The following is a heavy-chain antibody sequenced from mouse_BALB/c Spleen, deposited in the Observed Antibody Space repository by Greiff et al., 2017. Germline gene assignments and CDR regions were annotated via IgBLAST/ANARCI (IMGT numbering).Heavy chain of an antibody. V-gene: IGHV5-6-4*01. D-gene: IGHD6-2*01. CDR2: ISDGGSYT. CDR1: GFTFSSYT. CDR3: ARDGGRSPSFAY. J-gene: IGHJ3*01. Sequence: EVKLVESGAGLVKPGGSLKLSCAASGFTFSSYTMSWVRQTPEKRLEWVATISDGGSYTYYPDSVKGRFTISRDNAKNNLYLQMSSLKSEDTAMYYCARDGGRSPSFAYWGQGTLVTVSA.